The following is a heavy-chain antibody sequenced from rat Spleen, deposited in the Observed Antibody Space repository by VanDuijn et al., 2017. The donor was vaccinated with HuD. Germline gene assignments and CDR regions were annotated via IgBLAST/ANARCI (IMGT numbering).Heavy chain of an antibody. Sequence: EVRLQESGPGLVKPSQSLSLTCSVTDYSITSSYGWSWIRKFPGNKMEWMGYISYSGSTSYNPSLKSQITITRDTSKNQFFLQLNSVTTEDTATYYCARYYSGDYFDYWGQGVMVTVSS. CDR1: DYSITSSY. J-gene: IGHJ2*01. D-gene: IGHD1-1*01. CDR2: ISYSGST. V-gene: IGHV3-1*01. CDR3: ARYYSGDYFDY.